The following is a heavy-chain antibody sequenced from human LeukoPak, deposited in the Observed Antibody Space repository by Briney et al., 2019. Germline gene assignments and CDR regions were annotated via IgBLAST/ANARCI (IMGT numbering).Heavy chain of an antibody. J-gene: IGHJ5*02. CDR3: ARKKYYDILTGLYNWFDP. V-gene: IGHV4-34*01. CDR1: GGSFSGYY. Sequence: PSETLSLTCAVYGGSFSGYYWSWIRQPPGKGLEWIGEINHSGSTNYNPSLKSRVTISVDTSKNQFSLKLSFVTAADTAVYYCARKKYYDILTGLYNWFDPWGQGTLVTVSS. D-gene: IGHD3-9*01. CDR2: INHSGST.